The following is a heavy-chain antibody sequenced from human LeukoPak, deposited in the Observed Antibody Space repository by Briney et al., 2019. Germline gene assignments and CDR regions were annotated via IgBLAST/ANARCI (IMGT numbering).Heavy chain of an antibody. CDR1: GFTFSDYY. Sequence: QSGGSLRLSCAASGFTFSDYYMSWIRQAPGKGLGWVANIKQDGSEKYYVDSVKGRFTISRDNAKNSLYLQMNSLRAEDTAVYWCARDDDYYYYGLDVWGQGTTVTVSS. J-gene: IGHJ6*02. CDR3: ARDDDYYYYGLDV. CDR2: IKQDGSEK. V-gene: IGHV3-7*01.